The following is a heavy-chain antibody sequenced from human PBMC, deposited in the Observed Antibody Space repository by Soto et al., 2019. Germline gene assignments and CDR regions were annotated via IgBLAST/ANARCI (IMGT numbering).Heavy chain of an antibody. CDR1: GCSFTNYA. D-gene: IGHD2-21*02. CDR3: ARARASTAVTAIYYYGMDV. Sequence: GASVKVSCKASGCSFTNYALHWLRQAPGQRLEWLGWINIDNGNTKYSRKFQGRVAITRDTSASTAYMELSSLRSEDTAVFYCARARASTAVTAIYYYGMDVWGQGTTVTVSS. CDR2: INIDNGNT. J-gene: IGHJ6*02. V-gene: IGHV1-3*04.